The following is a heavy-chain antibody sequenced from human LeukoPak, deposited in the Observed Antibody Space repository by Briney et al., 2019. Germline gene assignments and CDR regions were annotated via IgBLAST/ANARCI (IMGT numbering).Heavy chain of an antibody. D-gene: IGHD3-22*01. CDR1: GFTFSSYG. CDR2: IWYDGSNK. V-gene: IGHV3-33*01. J-gene: IGHJ4*02. Sequence: PGGSLRLSCAASGFTFSSYGMHWVRQAPGKGLEWVAVIWYDGSNKYYADSVKGRFTISRDNAKNSLYLQMNSLRAEDTAVYYCARDSPRVDSSGSFDYWGQGTLVTVSS. CDR3: ARDSPRVDSSGSFDY.